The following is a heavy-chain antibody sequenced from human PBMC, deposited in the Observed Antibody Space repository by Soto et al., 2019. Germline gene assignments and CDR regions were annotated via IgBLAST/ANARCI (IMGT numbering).Heavy chain of an antibody. V-gene: IGHV3-53*01. D-gene: IGHD3-16*01. CDR1: GFTVSSNY. J-gene: IGHJ4*02. CDR2: IYSGGST. CDR3: ARVSVTVLGLIFDY. Sequence: EVQLVESGGGLIQPGGSLILCCAASGFTVSSNYMSWVRQAPGKGLEWVSVIYSGGSTYYADSVKGRFTISRDNSKNTLYLQMNSLSAEDTAVYYCARVSVTVLGLIFDYWGQGTLVTVSS.